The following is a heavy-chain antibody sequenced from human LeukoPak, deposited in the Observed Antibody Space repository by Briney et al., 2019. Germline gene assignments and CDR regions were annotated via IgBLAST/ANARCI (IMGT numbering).Heavy chain of an antibody. CDR1: GFTFSSYG. CDR3: ARHGELSHP. Sequence: TGRSLRLSCAASGFTFSSYGMHWVRQAPGKGLEWVAVISYDGSNKYYADSVKGRFTISRDNSKNTLYLQMNSLRAEDTAVYYCARHGELSHPWGQGTLVTVSS. CDR2: ISYDGSNK. D-gene: IGHD3-10*01. J-gene: IGHJ4*02. V-gene: IGHV3-30*03.